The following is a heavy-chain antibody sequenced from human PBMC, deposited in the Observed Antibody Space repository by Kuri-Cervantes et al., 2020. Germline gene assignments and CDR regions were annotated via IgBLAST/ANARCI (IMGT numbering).Heavy chain of an antibody. CDR1: GFTFDDYA. D-gene: IGHD3-22*01. Sequence: SLKISCAASGFTFDDYAMHWVRQAPGKGLEWVSGINWNSGSIGYADSVKGRFTISRDNAKNSLYLQMNSLRGEDTAVYYCARGYYDSSGYWIKGAFDIWGQGTMVTVSS. V-gene: IGHV3-9*01. J-gene: IGHJ3*02. CDR3: ARGYYDSSGYWIKGAFDI. CDR2: INWNSGSI.